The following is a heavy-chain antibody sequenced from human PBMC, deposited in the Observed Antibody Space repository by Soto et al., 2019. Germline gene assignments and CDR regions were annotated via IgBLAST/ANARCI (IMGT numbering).Heavy chain of an antibody. D-gene: IGHD6-19*01. Sequence: ASVKVSCKASGYTFTSYYMHWVRQAPGQGLEWMGIINPSGGSTSYAQKFQGRVTMTRDTSTSTVYMELSSLRSEDTAVYYCARIAVAAYYYYGMDVWGQGTTVTVAS. J-gene: IGHJ6*02. CDR3: ARIAVAAYYYYGMDV. CDR2: INPSGGST. V-gene: IGHV1-46*01. CDR1: GYTFTSYY.